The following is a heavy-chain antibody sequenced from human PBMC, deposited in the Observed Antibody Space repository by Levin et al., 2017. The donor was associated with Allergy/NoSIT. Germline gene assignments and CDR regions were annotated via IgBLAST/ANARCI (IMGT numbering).Heavy chain of an antibody. CDR2: IKSKTDGGTT. CDR3: TTYSSSGYYFDY. V-gene: IGHV3-15*01. D-gene: IGHD6-13*01. J-gene: IGHJ4*02. CDR1: GITFSNAW. Sequence: GGSLRLSCAASGITFSNAWMSWARQAPGKGLEWVGRIKSKTDGGTTEYAAPVTGRFTITRDDSKNTLYTQMNSLKTEDTAVYFCTTYSSSGYYFDYRGQGTLVTGSS.